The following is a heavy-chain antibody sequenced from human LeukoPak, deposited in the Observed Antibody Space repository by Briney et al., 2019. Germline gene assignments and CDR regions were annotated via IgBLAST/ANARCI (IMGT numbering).Heavy chain of an antibody. CDR1: DGSINSYY. CDR3: ARGRSNYYGMDV. V-gene: IGHV4-59*01. Sequence: SETLSLTCSVSDGSINSYYWNWIRRPPGKGLEWIGYIYYNGNTNYSPSLKSRVTMTVDTSKNLFSLKVSSVTAADTAVYYCARGRSNYYGMDVWGQGTTVTVSS. CDR2: IYYNGNT. D-gene: IGHD1-26*01. J-gene: IGHJ6*02.